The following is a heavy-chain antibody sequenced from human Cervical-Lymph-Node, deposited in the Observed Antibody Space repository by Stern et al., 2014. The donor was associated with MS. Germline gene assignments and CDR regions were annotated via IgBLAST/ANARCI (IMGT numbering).Heavy chain of an antibody. J-gene: IGHJ4*02. CDR3: AKDTLGGVMAY. CDR2: ISYDGSNE. V-gene: IGHV3-30*18. CDR1: GFTFRNSG. D-gene: IGHD3-16*01. Sequence: VQLVESGGGVVQPGRSLRLSCAASGFTFRNSGMHWVRQAPGKGLEWVAVISYDGSNEYHADSVQGRFIISRDNSKNPLFLQMNSLRADDTAVYYCAKDTLGGVMAYWGQGSLVTVSS.